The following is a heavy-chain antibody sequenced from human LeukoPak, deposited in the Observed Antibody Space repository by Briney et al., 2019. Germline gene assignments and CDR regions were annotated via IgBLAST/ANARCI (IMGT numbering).Heavy chain of an antibody. V-gene: IGHV3-21*01. Sequence: GGSLRLSCAASGFTFSSYSMNWVRQAPGKGLEWVSSISSSSSYIYYADSVKGRFTTSRDNAKNSLYLQMNSLRAEDTAVYYCARVGAMDRGGVVIRRYYYYYYMDVWGKGTTVTVSS. D-gene: IGHD3-3*01. CDR1: GFTFSSYS. CDR3: ARVGAMDRGGVVIRRYYYYYYMDV. J-gene: IGHJ6*03. CDR2: ISSSSSYI.